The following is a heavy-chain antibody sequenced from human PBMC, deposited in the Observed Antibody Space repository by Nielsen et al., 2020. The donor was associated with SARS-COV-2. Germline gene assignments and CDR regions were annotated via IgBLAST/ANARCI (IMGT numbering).Heavy chain of an antibody. J-gene: IGHJ6*03. CDR1: GGSISSYY. CDR3: ARHSSSSYYYYYMDV. V-gene: IGHV4-59*08. D-gene: IGHD6-6*01. Sequence: SETLSLTCTVSGGSISSYYWSWIRQPRGKGLEWIGYIYYSGSTNYNPSLKSRVTISVDTSKNQFSLKLSSVTAADTAVYYCARHSSSSYYYYYMDVWGKGTTVSVSS. CDR2: IYYSGST.